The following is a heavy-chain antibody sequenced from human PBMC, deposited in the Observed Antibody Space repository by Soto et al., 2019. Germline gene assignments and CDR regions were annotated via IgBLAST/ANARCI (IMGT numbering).Heavy chain of an antibody. CDR2: IYFSGSA. V-gene: IGHV4-59*12. J-gene: IGHJ4*02. CDR3: ARRYSGSGDY. Sequence: QVQLQESGPGLVKPSETLSLTCTVSGGSITSYYWSWIRQPPGKGLEWIGYIYFSGSANYHPSLKSRAASSVDTSKHQAPLNLSSVTAAATAGYYCARRYSGSGDYWGQGTLVTVSS. D-gene: IGHD5-12*01. CDR1: GGSITSYY.